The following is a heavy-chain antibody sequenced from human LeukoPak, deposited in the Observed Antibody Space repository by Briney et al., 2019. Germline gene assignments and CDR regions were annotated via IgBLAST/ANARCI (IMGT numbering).Heavy chain of an antibody. CDR1: GFIVTNNY. V-gene: IGHV3-66*01. J-gene: IGHJ4*02. CDR3: ARDPPAVLIDTYG. D-gene: IGHD2-8*01. Sequence: GGSLRLSCTASGFIVTNNYITWVRQAPGKGLEWVSLVYSGGSTYYADSVKGRFTISRDNSKNMVYLQMNSLRTEDTAMYYCARDPPAVLIDTYGWGQGTLVTVSS. CDR2: VYSGGST.